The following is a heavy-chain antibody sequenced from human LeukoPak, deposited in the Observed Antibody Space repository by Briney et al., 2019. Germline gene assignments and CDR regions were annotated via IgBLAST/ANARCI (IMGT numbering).Heavy chain of an antibody. J-gene: IGHJ4*02. V-gene: IGHV1-69*13. CDR2: IIPIFGTA. D-gene: IGHD1-26*01. Sequence: ASVKASCKASGGTFSSYAISWVRQAPGQGLEWMGGIIPIFGTANYAQKFQGRVTITADESTSTAYMELSSLRSEDTAVYYCARSPWEWELPYYYFDYWGQGTLVTVSS. CDR3: ARSPWEWELPYYYFDY. CDR1: GGTFSSYA.